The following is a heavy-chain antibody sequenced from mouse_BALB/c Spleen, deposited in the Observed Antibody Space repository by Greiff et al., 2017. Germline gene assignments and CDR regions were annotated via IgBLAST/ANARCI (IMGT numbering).Heavy chain of an antibody. Sequence: EVKLLESGGGLVKPGGSLKLSCAASGFIFSSYAMSWVRQTPEKRLEWVASISSGGGTYYPDSVKGRFTISRDNAKNNLYLQMSSLKSEDTAMYYCAIMDYWGQGTSVTVSS. CDR1: GFIFSSYA. CDR2: ISSGGGT. V-gene: IGHV5-6-5*01. J-gene: IGHJ4*01. CDR3: AIMDY.